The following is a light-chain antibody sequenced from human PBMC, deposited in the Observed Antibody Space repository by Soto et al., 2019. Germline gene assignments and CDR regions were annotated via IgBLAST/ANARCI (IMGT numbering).Light chain of an antibody. CDR1: QRISSY. Sequence: DIQMTQSPSSLSASVGDRVTITCRASQRISSYLNWYKQKPWKAPKILIYAVSNLQSGVPSRFSGNESGTDFTLTISRLQPEDFATYYCHQSYSAPRTFGQGTKVEIK. CDR3: HQSYSAPRT. V-gene: IGKV1-39*01. CDR2: AVS. J-gene: IGKJ1*01.